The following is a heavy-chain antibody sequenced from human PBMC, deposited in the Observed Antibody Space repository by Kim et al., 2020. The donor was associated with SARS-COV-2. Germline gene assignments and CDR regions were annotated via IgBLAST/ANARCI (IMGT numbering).Heavy chain of an antibody. CDR3: ARAGTYYYDSSGYPGADDY. Sequence: ASVKVSCKASGYTFTSYGISWVRQAPGQGLEWMGWISAYNGNTNYAQKLQGRVTMTTDTSTSTAYMELRSLRSDDTAVYYCARAGTYYYDSSGYPGADDYWGQGTLVTVSS. CDR2: ISAYNGNT. V-gene: IGHV1-18*04. D-gene: IGHD3-22*01. J-gene: IGHJ4*02. CDR1: GYTFTSYG.